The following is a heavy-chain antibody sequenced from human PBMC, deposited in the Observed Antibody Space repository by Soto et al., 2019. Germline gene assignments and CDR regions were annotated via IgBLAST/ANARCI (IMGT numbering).Heavy chain of an antibody. J-gene: IGHJ3*02. V-gene: IGHV3-30*18. CDR3: AKDEWELGAFDI. Sequence: GSLRLSCAASGFTFSSYGMHWVRQAPGKGLEWVAVISYDGSNKYYADSVKGRFTISRDNSKNTLYLQMNSLRAEDTAVYYCAKDEWELGAFDIWGQGTMVTVSS. CDR2: ISYDGSNK. D-gene: IGHD1-26*01. CDR1: GFTFSSYG.